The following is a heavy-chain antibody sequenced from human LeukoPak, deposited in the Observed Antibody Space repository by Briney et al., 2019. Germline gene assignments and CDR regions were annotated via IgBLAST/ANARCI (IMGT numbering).Heavy chain of an antibody. Sequence: GGSLRLSCAASGFTFSIYAMSWVRQGPGKGLEWVSAISGSGGTAYYADSVKGRFTISRDNSKNTLYLQMNSLRAEDTAVYYCAKKGYYDGSGYYMYYFDHWGQGTLVTVSS. V-gene: IGHV3-23*01. D-gene: IGHD3-22*01. CDR3: AKKGYYDGSGYYMYYFDH. CDR2: ISGSGGTA. J-gene: IGHJ4*02. CDR1: GFTFSIYA.